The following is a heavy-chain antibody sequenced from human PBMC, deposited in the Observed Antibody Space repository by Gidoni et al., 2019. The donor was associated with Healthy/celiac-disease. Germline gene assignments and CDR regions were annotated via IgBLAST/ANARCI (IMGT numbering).Heavy chain of an antibody. Sequence: QVQLQQWGAGLWKPSETLSLTCAVYRGSCSGYYWSWIRQPPGKGLEWIGEINHSGSTNYNPYLKSRVTISVDTSKNQFSLKLSSVTAADTAVYYCAIQGRATGTIPFLGFDPWGQGTLVTVSS. CDR2: INHSGST. D-gene: IGHD1-7*01. J-gene: IGHJ5*02. V-gene: IGHV4-34*01. CDR1: RGSCSGYY. CDR3: AIQGRATGTIPFLGFDP.